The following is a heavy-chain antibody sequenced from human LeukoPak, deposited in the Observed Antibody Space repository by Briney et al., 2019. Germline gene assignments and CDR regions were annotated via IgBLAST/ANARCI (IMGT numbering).Heavy chain of an antibody. V-gene: IGHV1-8*03. CDR2: MNPNSGNT. J-gene: IGHJ4*02. CDR1: GYTFTSYD. D-gene: IGHD2-15*01. Sequence: ASVKVSCKASGYTFTSYDINWVRQATGQGLEWMGWMNPNSGNTGYAQKFQGRVTITGNTSISTAYMELSSLRSEDTAVYYCARVSLSAGVKQDYWGQGTLVTVSS. CDR3: ARVSLSAGVKQDY.